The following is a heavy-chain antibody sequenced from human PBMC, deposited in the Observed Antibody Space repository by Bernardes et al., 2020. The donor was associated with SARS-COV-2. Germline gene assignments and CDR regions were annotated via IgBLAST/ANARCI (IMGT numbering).Heavy chain of an antibody. J-gene: IGHJ6*02. CDR3: SREQPPLYSSSSWDYYYGMDV. CDR1: GYTFTSHG. CDR2: TSAYNGNT. D-gene: IGHD6-6*01. Sequence: ASVKVSCKASGYTFTSHGISWVRQAPGQGLEWMGWTSAYNGNTNYAQKFPGRVTMTRDTSTNTVYMELRSLRSDDTAVYYCSREQPPLYSSSSWDYYYGMDVWGQGATVTVS. V-gene: IGHV1-18*01.